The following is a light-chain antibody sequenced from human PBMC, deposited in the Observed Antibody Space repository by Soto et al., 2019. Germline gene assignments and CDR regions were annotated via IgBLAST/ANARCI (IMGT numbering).Light chain of an antibody. Sequence: EIVMTQSPAPLSVSPGERATLSCRASQSVSSNLAWYQQKPGQAPRLLIYGASTRATGIPARFSGSGSGTEFTLTISSLQSEDFAVYYCQQYNNWQRTFGQGTKVEIK. CDR2: GAS. CDR1: QSVSSN. J-gene: IGKJ1*01. V-gene: IGKV3-15*01. CDR3: QQYNNWQRT.